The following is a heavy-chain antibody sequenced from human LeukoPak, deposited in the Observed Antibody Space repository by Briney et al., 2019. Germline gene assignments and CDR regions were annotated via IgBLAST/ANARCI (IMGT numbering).Heavy chain of an antibody. CDR3: ARLHFDSSGYYYEQEAYYFDY. CDR1: GGSISSSNW. V-gene: IGHV4-4*02. D-gene: IGHD3-22*01. Sequence: PSETLSLTCAVSGGSISSSNWWSWVRQPPGKGLEWIGEIYHSGSTNYNPSLKSRVTISVDKSKNQFSLKLSSVTAADTAVYYCARLHFDSSGYYYEQEAYYFDYWGQGTLVTVSS. J-gene: IGHJ4*02. CDR2: IYHSGST.